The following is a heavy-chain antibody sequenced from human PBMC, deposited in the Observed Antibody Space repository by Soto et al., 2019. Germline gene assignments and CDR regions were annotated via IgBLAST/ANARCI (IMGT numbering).Heavy chain of an antibody. CDR3: TRLGYSGYDYAFDY. Sequence: EVQLVESGGGLVQPGGSLKLSCAASGFTFSGSAMHWVRQASGKGLEWVGRIRSKANSYATAYAASVKGRFTISRDDSKNTAYLQMNSLKTEDTAVYYCTRLGYSGYDYAFDYWGQGPLVTVSS. J-gene: IGHJ4*02. CDR1: GFTFSGSA. V-gene: IGHV3-73*02. D-gene: IGHD5-12*01. CDR2: IRSKANSYAT.